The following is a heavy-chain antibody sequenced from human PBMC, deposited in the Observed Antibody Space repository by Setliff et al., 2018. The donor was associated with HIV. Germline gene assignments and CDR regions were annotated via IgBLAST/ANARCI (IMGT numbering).Heavy chain of an antibody. J-gene: IGHJ4*02. CDR3: ARSPGVATITIFDY. Sequence: SETLSLTCTVSGGSISSGRNYWSWIRQTAGKGLEWIGRIYTSGSTNYNPSLKSRVTISVDTSKNQVSLKLSSVTAADTAVYYCARSPGVATITIFDYWGQGTLLTVS. D-gene: IGHD5-12*01. CDR1: GGSISSGRNY. CDR2: IYTSGST. V-gene: IGHV4-61*02.